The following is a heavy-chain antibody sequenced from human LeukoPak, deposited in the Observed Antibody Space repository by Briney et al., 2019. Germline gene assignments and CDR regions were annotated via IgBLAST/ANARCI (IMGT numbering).Heavy chain of an antibody. V-gene: IGHV3-33*01. Sequence: PGGSLRLSCAASGFTFSSYGMHWVRQAPGKGLEWVAVIWYDGSNKYYADSVKGRFTISRDNSKNTLYLQMNSLRAEDTAVYYCARDQGPYYYYRMDVWGQGTTVTVSS. CDR3: ARDQGPYYYYRMDV. CDR2: IWYDGSNK. J-gene: IGHJ6*02. CDR1: GFTFSSYG.